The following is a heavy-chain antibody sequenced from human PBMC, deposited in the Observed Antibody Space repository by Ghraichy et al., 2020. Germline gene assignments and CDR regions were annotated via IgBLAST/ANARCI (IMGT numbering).Heavy chain of an antibody. CDR2: IIPIFGTA. CDR1: GGTFSSYA. D-gene: IGHD5-18*01. V-gene: IGHV1-69*01. J-gene: IGHJ4*02. Sequence: VKVSCKASGGTFSSYAISWVRQAPGQGLEWMGGIIPIFGTANYAQKFQGRVTITADESTSTAYMELSSLRSEDTAVYYCASSRARGYSYGDFDYWGQGTLVTVSS. CDR3: ASSRARGYSYGDFDY.